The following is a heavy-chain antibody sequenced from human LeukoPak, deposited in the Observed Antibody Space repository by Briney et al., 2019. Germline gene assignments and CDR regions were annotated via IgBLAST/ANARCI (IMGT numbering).Heavy chain of an antibody. D-gene: IGHD3-16*02. CDR1: GFTFSSYA. V-gene: IGHV3-30-3*01. CDR3: ARDSRFTFDY. CDR2: ISYDGSNK. J-gene: IGHJ4*02. Sequence: GGSLRLSCAASGFTFSSYAMHWVRQAPGKGLEWVAVISYDGSNKYYADSVKGRFTISRDNSKNTLYLQMNSLRAEDTAVYYCARDSRFTFDYWGQGTLVTVSS.